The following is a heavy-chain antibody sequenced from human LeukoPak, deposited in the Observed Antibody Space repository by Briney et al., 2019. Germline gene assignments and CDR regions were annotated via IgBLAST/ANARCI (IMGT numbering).Heavy chain of an antibody. D-gene: IGHD5-18*01. CDR1: GYTFTSYA. Sequence: ASVKVSCKASGYTFTSYAMHRVRQAPGQRLEWMGWINAGNGNTKYSQKFQGRVTITRDTSASTAYMELSSLRSEDTAVCYCARASGYGYGANYWGQGTLVTVSS. CDR2: INAGNGNT. CDR3: ARASGYGYGANY. J-gene: IGHJ4*02. V-gene: IGHV1-3*01.